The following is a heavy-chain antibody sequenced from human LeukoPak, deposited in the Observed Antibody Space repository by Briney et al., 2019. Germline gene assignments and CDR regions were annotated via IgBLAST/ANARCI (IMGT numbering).Heavy chain of an antibody. V-gene: IGHV5-51*01. J-gene: IGHJ4*02. CDR3: ARGYYYFDY. Sequence: GESLKISCKGSGYSFTSYWIGWMRQMPGKGLEWMGIMYPADSHPRYSPSFQGQVTISADKSITTAYLQWTSLKASDTAIYYCARGYYYFDYWGQGSLVTVSS. CDR1: GYSFTSYW. D-gene: IGHD3-22*01. CDR2: MYPADSHP.